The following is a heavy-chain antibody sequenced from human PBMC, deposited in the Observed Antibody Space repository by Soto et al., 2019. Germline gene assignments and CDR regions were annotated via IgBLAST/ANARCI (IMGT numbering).Heavy chain of an antibody. CDR1: GFTFRSYA. Sequence: GGTLRFSCAGSGFTFRSYAMSWIRQAPGKGLEWVAAISGSGGSTDYTDSVKGRFTIVRDNSKNTLYMQMNNLRDEDTGEYFCVKVVEPGQQEVSATRPYFDYWGQGTLITVSS. CDR2: ISGSGGST. CDR3: VKVVEPGQQEVSATRPYFDY. D-gene: IGHD2-2*01. V-gene: IGHV3-23*01. J-gene: IGHJ4*02.